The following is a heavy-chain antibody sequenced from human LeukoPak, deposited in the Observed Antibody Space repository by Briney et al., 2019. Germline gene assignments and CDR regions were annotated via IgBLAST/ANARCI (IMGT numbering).Heavy chain of an antibody. CDR3: ARVTLNDYGDYAPVDP. CDR2: IIPIFGTA. CDR1: GGTLSSYA. D-gene: IGHD4-17*01. V-gene: IGHV1-69*13. Sequence: SVKVSCKASGGTLSSYAISWVRQAPGQGLEWMGGIIPIFGTANYAQKFQGRVTITADESTSTAYMELSSLRSEDTAVYYCARVTLNDYGDYAPVDPWGQGTLVTVSS. J-gene: IGHJ5*02.